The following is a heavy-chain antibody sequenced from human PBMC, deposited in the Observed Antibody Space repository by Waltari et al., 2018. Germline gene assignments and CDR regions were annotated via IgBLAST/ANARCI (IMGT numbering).Heavy chain of an antibody. J-gene: IGHJ5*02. Sequence: QVQLQQWGAGLLKPSETLSLTCAVYGGSFSGYYWSWIRQPPGKGLEWIGEINHSGSTNYNPSLKSRVTISVDTSKNQFSLKLSSGTAADTAVYYCARDEGQWLVPRGWFDPWGQGTLVTVSS. CDR2: INHSGST. D-gene: IGHD6-19*01. CDR3: ARDEGQWLVPRGWFDP. V-gene: IGHV4-34*01. CDR1: GGSFSGYY.